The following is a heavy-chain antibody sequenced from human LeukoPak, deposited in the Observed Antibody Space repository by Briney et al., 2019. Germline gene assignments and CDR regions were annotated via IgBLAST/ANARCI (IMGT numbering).Heavy chain of an antibody. Sequence: GASVKVSCKASGYTFTGYYMHWVRQAPGQRLEWMGWINAGNGNTKYSQKFQGRVTITGDTSASTAYMELSSLRSEDTAVYYCAREGGYCSSTSCYEKWFDYWGQGTLVTVSS. CDR3: AREGGYCSSTSCYEKWFDY. CDR2: INAGNGNT. CDR1: GYTFTGYY. D-gene: IGHD2-2*01. J-gene: IGHJ4*02. V-gene: IGHV1-3*01.